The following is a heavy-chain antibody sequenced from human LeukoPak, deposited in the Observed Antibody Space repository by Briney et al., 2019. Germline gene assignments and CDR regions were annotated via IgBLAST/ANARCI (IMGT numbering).Heavy chain of an antibody. CDR2: ISSNGGSP. CDR3: AREYCSGGNCQYYFDY. J-gene: IGHJ4*02. V-gene: IGHV3-64*01. Sequence: GGPLRLSCAASGFTFSSYAMHWFRQAPGKGLEYVSAISSNGGSPYYANSVKGRFTISRDNSKNTLYLQMSSLRAEDMAVYYCAREYCSGGNCQYYFDYWGQGTLVTVSS. D-gene: IGHD2-15*01. CDR1: GFTFSSYA.